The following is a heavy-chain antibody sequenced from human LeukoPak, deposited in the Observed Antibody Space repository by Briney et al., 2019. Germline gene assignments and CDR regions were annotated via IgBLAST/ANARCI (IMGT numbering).Heavy chain of an antibody. CDR3: FSNMVE. CDR1: GLTFRYAW. D-gene: IGHD4/OR15-4a*01. CDR2: IGSKSEGGAT. Sequence: GGSLRLSCAVSGLTFRYAWMSWVRQAPGKGLEWVGRIGSKSEGGATEYAAPVKGRFSISRDDSESMLYLQMSGLKTDDTAVYYCFSNMVEWGQGTLVTVSS. V-gene: IGHV3-15*04. J-gene: IGHJ4*02.